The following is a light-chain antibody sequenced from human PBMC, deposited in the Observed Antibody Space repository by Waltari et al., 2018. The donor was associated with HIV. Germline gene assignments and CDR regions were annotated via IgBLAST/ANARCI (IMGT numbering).Light chain of an antibody. CDR3: QQSDNTPYT. V-gene: IGKV1-39*01. CDR1: QSVDVY. Sequence: DIQMTQSPSFLSASVGYPAPITCLASQSVDVYVNWYQHQPGKATKLLIFASSSLQSGVPSRFSSSRSGADFSLTITGLQPEDFATYFCQQSDNTPYTFGQGTKLEIK. J-gene: IGKJ2*01. CDR2: ASS.